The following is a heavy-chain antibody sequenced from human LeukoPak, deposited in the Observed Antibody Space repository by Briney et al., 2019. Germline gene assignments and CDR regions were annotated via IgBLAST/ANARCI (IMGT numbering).Heavy chain of an antibody. CDR2: ISAYNGNT. J-gene: IGHJ5*02. V-gene: IGHV1-18*01. CDR3: ARSLSHFNWFDP. Sequence: ASVKVSCKASGYTFTSYGISWVRQAPGQGLEWMGWISAYNGNTNYAQKRQGRVTMTTDTSTSTAYMELRSLRSEDTAVYYCARSLSHFNWFDPWGQGTLVTVSS. CDR1: GYTFTSYG. D-gene: IGHD2/OR15-2a*01.